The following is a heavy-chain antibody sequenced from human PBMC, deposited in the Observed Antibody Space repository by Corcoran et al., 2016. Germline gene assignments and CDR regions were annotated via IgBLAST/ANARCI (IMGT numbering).Heavy chain of an antibody. J-gene: IGHJ5*02. CDR3: AREVASKNIRDDYDSSGYYAS. CDR2: IYYSGST. Sequence: QLQLQESGPGLVKPSETLSLTCTVSGGSISSSSYYWGWIRQPPGKGLEWIGSIYYSGSTYYHPSLKSRVTISVDTSKNQFSLKLSSVTAADTAVYYCAREVASKNIRDDYDSSGYYASWGQGTLVTVCS. CDR1: GGSISSSSYY. D-gene: IGHD3-22*01. V-gene: IGHV4-39*07.